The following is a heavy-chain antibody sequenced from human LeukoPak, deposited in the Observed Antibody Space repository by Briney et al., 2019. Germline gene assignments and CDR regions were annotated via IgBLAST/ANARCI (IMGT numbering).Heavy chain of an antibody. CDR2: IKSKTDGGTT. J-gene: IGHJ6*02. Sequence: GGSLRLSCAASGFTFSDHYMSWIRQAPGKGLEWVGRIKSKTDGGTTDYAAPVKGRFTISRDDSKNTLYLQMNSLKTEDTAVYYCTTDLRFGELSYYYGMDVWGQGTTVTVSS. CDR1: GFTFSDHY. CDR3: TTDLRFGELSYYYGMDV. D-gene: IGHD3-10*01. V-gene: IGHV3-15*01.